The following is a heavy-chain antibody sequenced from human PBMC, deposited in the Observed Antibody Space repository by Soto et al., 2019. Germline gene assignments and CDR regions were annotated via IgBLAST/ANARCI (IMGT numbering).Heavy chain of an antibody. CDR1: EFTSDDHG. Sequence: GGSLRLSCTASEFTSDDHGIHWVRQPPGKGLEWVSGFIWNTAYTDYADSVKGRFTVSRDNAKNFLYLQMNSLRVEDTALYFCVRAIEAGAAGYWGQGTLVTVS. J-gene: IGHJ4*02. D-gene: IGHD3-10*01. V-gene: IGHV3-9*02. CDR3: VRAIEAGAAGY. CDR2: FIWNTAYT.